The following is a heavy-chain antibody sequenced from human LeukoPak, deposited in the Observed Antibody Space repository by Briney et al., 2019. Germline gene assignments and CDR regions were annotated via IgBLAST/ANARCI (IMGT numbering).Heavy chain of an antibody. CDR2: IYYNGRT. CDR3: ARDLRGSPMDV. D-gene: IGHD1-26*01. V-gene: IGHV4-31*03. Sequence: PSETLSLTCTVSGDSINSGYHWSWIRPQPGKGLEWIGNIYYNGRTYYKTSLKSRIIISVDMSKNQISLQLSSVTAADTAVYYCARDLRGSPMDVWGKGTPVAVSS. J-gene: IGHJ6*03. CDR1: GDSINSGYH.